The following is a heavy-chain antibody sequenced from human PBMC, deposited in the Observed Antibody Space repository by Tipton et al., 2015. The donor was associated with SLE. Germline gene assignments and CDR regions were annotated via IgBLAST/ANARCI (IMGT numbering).Heavy chain of an antibody. CDR2: IYYSGGT. CDR3: ARHQGYSSFGALGY. V-gene: IGHV4-39*01. D-gene: IGHD6-6*01. Sequence: TLSLTCTVSGGSISSSTYYWGWIRQPPGKGLEWIGSIYYSGGTYYNPSLTSRVTISVDTSKNQFSLRLSSVTATDTVVYYCARHQGYSSFGALGYWGQGTLVTVSS. J-gene: IGHJ4*02. CDR1: GGSISSSTYY.